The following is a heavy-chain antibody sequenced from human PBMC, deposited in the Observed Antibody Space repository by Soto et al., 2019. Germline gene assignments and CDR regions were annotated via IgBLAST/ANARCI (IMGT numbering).Heavy chain of an antibody. CDR1: GGTFSSYA. Sequence: SVKVSCKASGGTFSSYAISWVRQAPGQGLEWMGGIIPIFGTANYAQKFQGRVTITADESTSTAYMELSSLRSEDTAVYYCARVHREYDSSGYRVIDPWGQGTLVTVSS. CDR2: IIPIFGTA. D-gene: IGHD3-22*01. CDR3: ARVHREYDSSGYRVIDP. J-gene: IGHJ5*02. V-gene: IGHV1-69*13.